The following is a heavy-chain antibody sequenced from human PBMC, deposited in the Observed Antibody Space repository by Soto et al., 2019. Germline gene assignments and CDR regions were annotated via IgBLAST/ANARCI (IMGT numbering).Heavy chain of an antibody. CDR2: INTYNGKT. CDR1: GFIFSCYG. CDR3: AMVDVYVTPSPQDV. V-gene: IGHV1-18*01. J-gene: IGHJ6*02. Sequence: ASVTVSCETSGFIFSCYGIGWARQAPGQGLEWMGWINTYNGKTNYAQNLQGRVTLTTDTSTSTAYMELRSLRSNDTAIYYCAMVDVYVTPSPQDVWGQ. D-gene: IGHD3-16*01.